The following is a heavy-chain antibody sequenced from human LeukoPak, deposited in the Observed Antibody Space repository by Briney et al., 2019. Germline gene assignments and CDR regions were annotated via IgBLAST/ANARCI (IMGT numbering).Heavy chain of an antibody. V-gene: IGHV4-39*07. CDR3: VARTEGYGDYFSYYYYGMDV. D-gene: IGHD4-17*01. CDR2: IYYSGST. J-gene: IGHJ6*02. Sequence: SETLSLTCTVSGGSISSSSYYWGWIRQPPGKGLEWIGSIYYSGSTYYNPSLKSRVTISVDTSKNQFSLKLSSVTAADTAVYYCVARTEGYGDYFSYYYYGMDVWGQGTTVTVSS. CDR1: GGSISSSSYY.